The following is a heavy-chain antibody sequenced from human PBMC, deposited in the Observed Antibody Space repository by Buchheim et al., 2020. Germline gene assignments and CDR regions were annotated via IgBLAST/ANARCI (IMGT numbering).Heavy chain of an antibody. J-gene: IGHJ6*02. D-gene: IGHD6-19*01. Sequence: EVQLLESGGGLVQPGGSLRLSCAASGFTFSSYAMSWVRQAPGKGLEWVSAISGSGGSTYYADSVKGRFTISRDNSKTTLYLQMNSLRAEDTAVYYCAKHSDSGWYGLGGYYGMDVWGQGTT. CDR1: GFTFSSYA. CDR2: ISGSGGST. V-gene: IGHV3-23*01. CDR3: AKHSDSGWYGLGGYYGMDV.